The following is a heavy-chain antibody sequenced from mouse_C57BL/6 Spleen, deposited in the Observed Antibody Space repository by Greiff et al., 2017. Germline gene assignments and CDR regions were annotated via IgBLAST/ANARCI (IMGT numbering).Heavy chain of an antibody. D-gene: IGHD2-1*01. CDR3: ANYGNSPYWYFDV. V-gene: IGHV1-82*01. CDR2: IYPGDGDT. CDR1: GYAFSSSW. Sequence: QVQLQQSGPELVKPGASVKISCKASGYAFSSSWMNWVKQRPGKGLEWIGRIYPGDGDTNYNGKFKGKATLTADKSSSTAYMQLSSLTSDDSAVYFCANYGNSPYWYFDVWGTGTTVTVSS. J-gene: IGHJ1*03.